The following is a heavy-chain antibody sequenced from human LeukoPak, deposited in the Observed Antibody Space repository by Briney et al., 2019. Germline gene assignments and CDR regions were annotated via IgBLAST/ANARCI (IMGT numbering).Heavy chain of an antibody. D-gene: IGHD3-22*01. J-gene: IGHJ4*02. Sequence: GGSLRLSCAASRFTFTTFSDYVMHWARQAPGKGLEWVAAVSYDGGSEYYADSVKGRFAVSRDNSKNTLYLQMRSLRPEDTAVYYCASNFYDVGGYYYRAPVQYWGQGTPVTVSS. CDR1: RFTFTTFSDYV. CDR3: ASNFYDVGGYYYRAPVQY. V-gene: IGHV3-30*09. CDR2: VSYDGGSE.